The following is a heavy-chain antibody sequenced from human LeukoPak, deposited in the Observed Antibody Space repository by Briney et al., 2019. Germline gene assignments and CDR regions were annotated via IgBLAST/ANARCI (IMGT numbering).Heavy chain of an antibody. D-gene: IGHD3-16*01. V-gene: IGHV3-7*01. J-gene: IGHJ4*02. CDR3: VSWGTFEGGLVNY. CDR2: IKGDGSEK. CDR1: GFTVSSNY. Sequence: PGGSLRLSCAASGFTVSSNYMSWVRQAPGKGLEWVAHIKGDGSEKYYVDSVKGRFTIFRDNAKNSLYLQMNSLRVEDTAVYYCVSWGTFEGGLVNYWGQGTLVTVSS.